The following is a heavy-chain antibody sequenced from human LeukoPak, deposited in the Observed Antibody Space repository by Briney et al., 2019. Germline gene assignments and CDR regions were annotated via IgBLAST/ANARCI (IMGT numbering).Heavy chain of an antibody. CDR2: INQDGSAK. V-gene: IGHV3-7*01. Sequence: PGGSLRLSCAASGFTFSSYWMSWVRQAPGKGLEWVANINQDGSAKHYVDSVKGRFTISRDNARNSLFLQMNSLRVEDTAVYYCARYGNGAWLGHYAFDMWGQGTMVTVSS. CDR1: GFTFSSYW. J-gene: IGHJ3*02. D-gene: IGHD6-19*01. CDR3: ARYGNGAWLGHYAFDM.